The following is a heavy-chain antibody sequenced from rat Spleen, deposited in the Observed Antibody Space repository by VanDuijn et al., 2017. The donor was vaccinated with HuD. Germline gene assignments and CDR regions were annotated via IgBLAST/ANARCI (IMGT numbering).Heavy chain of an antibody. CDR2: ISFDGLGT. CDR3: ARQIIPDY. Sequence: EVQLVESDGGLVQPGRSLKLSCVASGFTFSDYYMAWVRQAPTKGLEWVAIISFDGLGTYYRDSVKGRFTISRDNAKSTLYLQMNSLRSEDTATYYCARQIIPDYWGQGVMVTVSS. CDR1: GFTFSDYY. D-gene: IGHD1-5*01. V-gene: IGHV5-29*01. J-gene: IGHJ2*01.